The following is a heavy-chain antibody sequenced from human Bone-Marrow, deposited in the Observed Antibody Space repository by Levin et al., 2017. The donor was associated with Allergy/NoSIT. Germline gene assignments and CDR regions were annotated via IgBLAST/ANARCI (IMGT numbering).Heavy chain of an antibody. CDR2: IYYSGST. CDR3: AGGVGTTHFQH. D-gene: IGHD3-16*01. Sequence: SQTLSLTCSVSGGYISSYYWSWIRQPPGKGLEWIAYIYYSGSTNYNPSLKSRVTISVDRSKKQFSLKLNSVTAADTAVYSCAGGVGTTHFQHWGQGTLVTVSS. J-gene: IGHJ1*01. V-gene: IGHV4-59*01. CDR1: GGYISSYY.